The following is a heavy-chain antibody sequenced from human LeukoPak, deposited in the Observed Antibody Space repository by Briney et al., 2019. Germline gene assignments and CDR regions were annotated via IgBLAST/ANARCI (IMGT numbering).Heavy chain of an antibody. CDR1: GFTFSDYW. D-gene: IGHD1-26*01. Sequence: GGSLRLSCAASGFTFSDYWMTWVRQAPGKGLEWVANIKPDGSEKYYVDSVKGRFTISRDNAKNSLYLQMNSLRVEDTAVYYCARVTLGATTDYWGQGTLVTVSS. J-gene: IGHJ4*02. CDR3: ARVTLGATTDY. V-gene: IGHV3-7*01. CDR2: IKPDGSEK.